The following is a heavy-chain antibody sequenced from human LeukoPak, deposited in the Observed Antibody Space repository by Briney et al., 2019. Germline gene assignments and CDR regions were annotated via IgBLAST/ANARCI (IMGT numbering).Heavy chain of an antibody. Sequence: PSETLSLTWTVYGGSISSYYWSWIRQPPGKGLEWIGYIYYSGSTNYNPSLKSRVTISVDTSKNQFSLKLSSVTAADTAVYYCARLSPRYYDSSGYYFWVPFDYWGQGTLVTVSS. CDR2: IYYSGST. J-gene: IGHJ4*02. CDR3: ARLSPRYYDSSGYYFWVPFDY. V-gene: IGHV4-59*08. CDR1: GGSISSYY. D-gene: IGHD3-22*01.